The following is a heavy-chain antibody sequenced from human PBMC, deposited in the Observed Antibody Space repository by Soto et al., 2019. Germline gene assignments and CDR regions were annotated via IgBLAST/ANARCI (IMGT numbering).Heavy chain of an antibody. J-gene: IGHJ4*02. V-gene: IGHV4-39*01. Sequence: SETLSLTCTVSGGSISSGSHYWGWVRQPPGKGLEWIGSINYSGSAYYSPSLKSRVTISVDTSKNQFSLKLNSVTATDTAVYYCARRSYDGSGYYCVDYWGQGTLVTVSS. CDR2: INYSGSA. CDR1: GGSISSGSHY. D-gene: IGHD3-22*01. CDR3: ARRSYDGSGYYCVDY.